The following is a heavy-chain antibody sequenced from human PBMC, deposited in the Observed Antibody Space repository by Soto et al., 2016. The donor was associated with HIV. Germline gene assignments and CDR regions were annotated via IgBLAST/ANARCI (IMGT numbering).Heavy chain of an antibody. CDR3: LGFVMTGFNTRPTKDY. J-gene: IGHJ4*02. CDR1: KFIFKNSW. D-gene: IGHD2-15*01. CDR2: INNDGSST. V-gene: IGHV3-74*03. Sequence: EVQLVESGGTLVQPGGSLRLSCVASKFIFKNSWMHWVRQTPGKGLVWVSRINNDGSSTAYADSVQGRFTISRDNAKNTLYLQMRRLSAEDTAVYYVLGFVMTGFNTRPTKDYWGQGTLVTVXS.